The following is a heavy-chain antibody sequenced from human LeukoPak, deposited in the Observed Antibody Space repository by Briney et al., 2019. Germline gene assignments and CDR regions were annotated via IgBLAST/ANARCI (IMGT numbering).Heavy chain of an antibody. D-gene: IGHD3-3*01. J-gene: IGHJ4*02. Sequence: GGSLRLSCAASGFTFSSYGMHWVRQAPGKGLEWVAFIRYDGSNKYYADSVKGRFTISRDNSKNTLYLQMNSLRAEDTAVYYCAKDRQDYDFWSGYGAFNYWGQGTLVTVSS. CDR3: AKDRQDYDFWSGYGAFNY. CDR1: GFTFSSYG. CDR2: IRYDGSNK. V-gene: IGHV3-30*02.